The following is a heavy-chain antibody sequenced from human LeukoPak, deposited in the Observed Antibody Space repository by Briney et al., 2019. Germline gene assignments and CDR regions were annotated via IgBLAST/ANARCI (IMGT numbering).Heavy chain of an antibody. Sequence: NPSEPLSLTCTVSGGSISSYYWSWIRQTPGKGLEGIGYIYDSGSTNYNPSLKSRVTISVDTSKNQFSLKLSSVTAADTAVYYCARGGSGYDSFYYYGMDVWRQGTTLTVPS. CDR2: IYDSGST. D-gene: IGHD5-12*01. J-gene: IGHJ6*02. V-gene: IGHV4-59*01. CDR3: ARGGSGYDSFYYYGMDV. CDR1: GGSISSYY.